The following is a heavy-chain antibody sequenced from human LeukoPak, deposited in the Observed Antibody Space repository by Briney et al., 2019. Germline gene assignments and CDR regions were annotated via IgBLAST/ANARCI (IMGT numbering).Heavy chain of an antibody. V-gene: IGHV3-7*01. CDR2: TNEAGGDK. CDR3: AIATTGRGAFGS. Sequence: GGSLRLSCAAFGFTFSDFWMSWVRQAPGKGPECVASTNEAGGDKYYVDSVKGRFTISRDNSKNSLSLQMNSLTAEDTAIYYCAIATTGRGAFGSWGQGTLVSVSS. D-gene: IGHD1-1*01. CDR1: GFTFSDFW. J-gene: IGHJ4*02.